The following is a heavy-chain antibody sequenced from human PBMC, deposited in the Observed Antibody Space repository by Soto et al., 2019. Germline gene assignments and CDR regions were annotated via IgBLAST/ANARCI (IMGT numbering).Heavy chain of an antibody. CDR1: SGSISSSNW. Sequence: PSETLSLTCAVSSGSISSSNWWSWVRQPPGKGLEWIGEIYHSGSTNYNPSLKSRVTISVDKSKNQFSLKLSSVTAADPAVYSWARDGTRVTTRVVFDIWAQGKLFPVSS. J-gene: IGHJ3*02. V-gene: IGHV4-4*02. CDR2: IYHSGST. CDR3: ARDGTRVTTRVVFDI. D-gene: IGHD4-17*01.